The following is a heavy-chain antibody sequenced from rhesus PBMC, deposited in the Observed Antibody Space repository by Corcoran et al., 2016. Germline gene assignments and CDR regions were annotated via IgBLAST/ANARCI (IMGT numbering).Heavy chain of an antibody. J-gene: IGHJ4*01. CDR3: ARDGTYSSWSLDY. CDR2: IYGSGRST. D-gene: IGHD6-13*01. Sequence: QLQLQESGPGLVKPSETLSVTCAVSGGSISSSYWSWIRQAPGKGLEWIVYIYGSGRSTNYNPSLKSRVTLSVDTSKNQLSLKLSSVTTADTAVYYCARDGTYSSWSLDYWGQGVLVTVSS. V-gene: IGHV4-169*02. CDR1: GGSISSSY.